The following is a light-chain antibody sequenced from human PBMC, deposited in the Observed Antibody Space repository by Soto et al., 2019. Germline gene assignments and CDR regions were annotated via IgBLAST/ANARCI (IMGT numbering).Light chain of an antibody. Sequence: DIHMTQSPSTLSASVGDRVTISCRASQSISRWLAWYQQKPGKAPNLLIYDASSLQSGVPSRFSGIGSGTEFTLTISSLQPDDFATYYCQEYNSHWTFGQGTKVHIK. CDR1: QSISRW. J-gene: IGKJ1*01. CDR3: QEYNSHWT. V-gene: IGKV1-5*01. CDR2: DAS.